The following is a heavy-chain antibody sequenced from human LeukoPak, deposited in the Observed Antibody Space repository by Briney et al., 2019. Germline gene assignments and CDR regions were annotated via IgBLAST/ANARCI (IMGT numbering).Heavy chain of an antibody. V-gene: IGHV4-39*01. CDR3: ARQVVPGYYDY. J-gene: IGHJ4*02. CDR2: VSYSGST. D-gene: IGHD2-21*01. Sequence: SETLSLTCTVSGDSFSSSGYYWVRIRQPPGKGLEWVGTVSYSGSTYYNPSLKSRVTTSADTPKRQFSLRLSSVTAADTAVYYCARQVVPGYYDYWGQGTLVTVSS. CDR1: GDSFSSSGYY.